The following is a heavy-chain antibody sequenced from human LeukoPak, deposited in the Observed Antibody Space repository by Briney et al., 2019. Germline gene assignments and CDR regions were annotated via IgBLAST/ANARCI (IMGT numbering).Heavy chain of an antibody. CDR1: GFTFDDYA. V-gene: IGHV3-43*02. D-gene: IGHD4-11*01. Sequence: GGSLRLSCAASGFTFDDYAMHWVRQAPGKGLERVSLISGGGGSTYYADSVKGRFTISRDNSKNSLYLQMNSLRTEDTALYYCAKDIGSNYYYYMDVWGKGTTVTVSS. CDR2: ISGGGGST. J-gene: IGHJ6*03. CDR3: AKDIGSNYYYYMDV.